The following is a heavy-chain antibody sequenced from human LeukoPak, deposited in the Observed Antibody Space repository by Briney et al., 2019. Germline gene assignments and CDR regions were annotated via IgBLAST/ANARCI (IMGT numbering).Heavy chain of an antibody. CDR3: AKTGSGSYLRDY. CDR2: IYSGGST. J-gene: IGHJ4*02. D-gene: IGHD3-10*01. Sequence: GGSLRLSCATSGFTFGYYEMTWVRQAPGKGLEWVSVIYSGGSTYYADSVKGRFIISRDNAKNSLSMQMNSLRAEHTAVYYCAKTGSGSYLRDYWGQGTLVTVSS. V-gene: IGHV3-69-1*01. CDR1: GFTFGYYE.